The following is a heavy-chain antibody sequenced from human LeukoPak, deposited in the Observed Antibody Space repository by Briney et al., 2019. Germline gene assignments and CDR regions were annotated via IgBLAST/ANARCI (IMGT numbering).Heavy chain of an antibody. CDR1: GFTFSNYA. J-gene: IGHJ4*02. CDR3: AKESPHFDY. CDR2: ISGSGVTT. Sequence: GGSLRLSCAASGFTFSNYAMSWVRQAPGKGLEWVSTISGSGVTTYYVDSVKGGFTISRDNSKNTLYLQMNSLRDEDTAIFYCAKESPHFDYWGQGTLVTVSS. V-gene: IGHV3-23*01.